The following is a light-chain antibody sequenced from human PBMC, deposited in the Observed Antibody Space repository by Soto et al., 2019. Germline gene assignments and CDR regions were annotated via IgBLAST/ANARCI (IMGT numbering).Light chain of an antibody. V-gene: IGKV1-5*01. CDR2: DAS. Sequence: IQLTQSPSSLSASVGDRVTITCRASQSISNWLAWYQQKPGKAPVLLIYDASTLESGVPSRFSGSRSGTEITLTISSLQPNDFATYYCQQYNSYSPTFGQGTKVDIK. J-gene: IGKJ1*01. CDR1: QSISNW. CDR3: QQYNSYSPT.